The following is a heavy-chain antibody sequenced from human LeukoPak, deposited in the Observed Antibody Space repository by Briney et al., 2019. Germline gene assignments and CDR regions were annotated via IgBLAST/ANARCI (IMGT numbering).Heavy chain of an antibody. V-gene: IGHV4-59*08. CDR1: GGSLGTYH. CDR2: INFSGTT. Sequence: SETLSLTCTVSGGSLGTYHWSWIRQPPGKGLEWIGYINFSGTTNYNPSLKSRVTVSLDTTKNQVSLKLSSVSAADTAVYYCASTGYCIGGSCYSNYFDHWGQGTLVTVSS. J-gene: IGHJ4*02. D-gene: IGHD2-15*01. CDR3: ASTGYCIGGSCYSNYFDH.